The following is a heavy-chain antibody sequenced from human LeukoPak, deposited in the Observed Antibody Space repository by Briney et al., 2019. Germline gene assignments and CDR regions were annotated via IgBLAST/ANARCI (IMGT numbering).Heavy chain of an antibody. D-gene: IGHD1-1*01. CDR1: GGSINNDY. CDR2: IHYSGST. J-gene: IGHJ5*02. CDR3: ARRGTSRWEGWFDP. V-gene: IGHV4-59*08. Sequence: SETLSLTCTVSGGSINNDYWSWIRQPPAKGLEWIGYIHYSGSTYSNPSLKSRVTISVDTSKNQFSLKLSSVTAADTAVYYCARRGTSRWEGWFDPWGQGTLVTVSS.